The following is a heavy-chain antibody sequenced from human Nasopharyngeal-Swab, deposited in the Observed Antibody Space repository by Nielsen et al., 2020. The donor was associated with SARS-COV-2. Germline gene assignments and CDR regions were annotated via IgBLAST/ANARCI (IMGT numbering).Heavy chain of an antibody. Sequence: GESLKISCAASGFTFSSYAMHWVRQAPGKGLEWVAVISYDGSNKYYADSVKDRFTISRDNSKNTLYLQMNSLRAEDTAVYYCASPPVTGQEYFQHWGQGTLVTVSS. J-gene: IGHJ1*01. CDR2: ISYDGSNK. V-gene: IGHV3-30-3*01. D-gene: IGHD6-19*01. CDR3: ASPPVTGQEYFQH. CDR1: GFTFSSYA.